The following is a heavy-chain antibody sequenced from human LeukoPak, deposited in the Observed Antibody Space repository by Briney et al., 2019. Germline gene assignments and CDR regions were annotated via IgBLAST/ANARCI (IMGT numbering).Heavy chain of an antibody. CDR1: GVSFSGYY. CDR2: INHSGST. J-gene: IGHJ4*02. CDR3: AREKEPRWLQLLDY. D-gene: IGHD5-24*01. V-gene: IGHV4-34*01. Sequence: PSETLSLTCAVYGVSFSGYYWSWIRQPPGKGLEWIGEINHSGSTNYNPSLKSRVAISVDTSKNKFSLKLRSVTAADTAVYYCAREKEPRWLQLLDYWGQGALVTVSS.